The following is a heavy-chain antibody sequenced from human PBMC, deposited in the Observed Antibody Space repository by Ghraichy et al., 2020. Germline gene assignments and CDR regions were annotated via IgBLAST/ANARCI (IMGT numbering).Heavy chain of an antibody. D-gene: IGHD2/OR15-2a*01. CDR2: INHSGST. CDR1: GGSFSGYY. Sequence: SETLSLTCAVYGGSFSGYYWSWIRQPPGKGLEWIGEINHSGSTNYNPSLKSRVTISVDTSKNQFSLKLSSVTAADTAVYYCARGERCPRPSNWYFDLWGRGTLVTVSS. CDR3: ARGERCPRPSNWYFDL. J-gene: IGHJ2*01. V-gene: IGHV4-34*01.